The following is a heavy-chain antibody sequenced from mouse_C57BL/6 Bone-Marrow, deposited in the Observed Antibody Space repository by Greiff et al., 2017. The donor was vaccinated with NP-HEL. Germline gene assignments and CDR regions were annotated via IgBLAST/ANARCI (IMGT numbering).Heavy chain of an antibody. CDR1: GFTFSSYA. J-gene: IGHJ3*01. CDR3: ARDDPPGLAY. V-gene: IGHV5-4*01. Sequence: DVKLVESGGGLVKPGGSLKLSCAASGFTFSSYAMSWVRQTPEKRLEWVATISDGGSYTYYPDNVKGRFTISRDNAKNNLYLQMSHLKSEDTAMYYCARDDPPGLAYWGQGTLVTVSA. CDR2: ISDGGSYT.